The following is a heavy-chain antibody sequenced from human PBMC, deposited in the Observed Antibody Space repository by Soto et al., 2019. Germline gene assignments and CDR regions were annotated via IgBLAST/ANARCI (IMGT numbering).Heavy chain of an antibody. CDR3: TTSWGSTSFPHYYYGMDV. J-gene: IGHJ6*02. D-gene: IGHD2-2*01. CDR1: GFTFSNAW. CDR2: IKSKTDGGTT. Sequence: PGGSLRLSCAASGFTFSNAWMSWVRQAPGKGLEWVGRIKSKTDGGTTDYAAPVKGRFTISRDDSKNTLYLQMNSLKTEDTAVYYCTTSWGSTSFPHYYYGMDVWGQGTTVTVSS. V-gene: IGHV3-15*01.